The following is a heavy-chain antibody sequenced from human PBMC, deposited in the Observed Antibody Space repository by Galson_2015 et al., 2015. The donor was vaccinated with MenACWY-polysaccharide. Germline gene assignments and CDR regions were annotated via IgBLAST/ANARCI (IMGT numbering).Heavy chain of an antibody. CDR3: ARWEFILVTGNYYYGLDV. CDR1: GASIGSGDDYY. Sequence: ETLFLTCTVSGASIGSGDDYYWPWIRQPPGKGLEWIGEIFHRGSTNYNTALKSRVTISVDKSKNQFSLKLSSVTAADTAVYYCARWEFILVTGNYYYGLDVWGQGTTVTVSS. V-gene: IGHV4-39*07. D-gene: IGHD6-19*01. J-gene: IGHJ6*02. CDR2: IFHRGST.